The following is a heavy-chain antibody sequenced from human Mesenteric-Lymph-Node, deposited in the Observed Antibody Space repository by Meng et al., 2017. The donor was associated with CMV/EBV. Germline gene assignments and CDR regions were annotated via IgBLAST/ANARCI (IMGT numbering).Heavy chain of an antibody. CDR3: ARGPAHSSSWYNWFDP. J-gene: IGHJ5*02. CDR2: ISPYSGGT. D-gene: IGHD6-13*01. V-gene: IGHV1-2*06. Sequence: YTVTGYYVHWVRQAPGQGLEWMGRISPYSGGTHYAQKFQGSVTMTRDTSISTAYMELSRLRSDDTAVYYCARGPAHSSSWYNWFDPWGQGTLVTVSS. CDR1: YTVTGYY.